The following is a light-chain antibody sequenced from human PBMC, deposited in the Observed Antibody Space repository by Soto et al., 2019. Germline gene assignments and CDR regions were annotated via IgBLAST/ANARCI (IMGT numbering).Light chain of an antibody. CDR2: DAS. V-gene: IGKV1-5*01. J-gene: IGKJ1*01. Sequence: DIQMTQSPSTLSASVGDRVTITCRASQSISNWLAWYQQKPGKAPNLLIYDASSLESGVPSRFSGSGSGTEFTLTISSLQPDDFATYYCQHYDSYSGTFGQGTKVEIK. CDR3: QHYDSYSGT. CDR1: QSISNW.